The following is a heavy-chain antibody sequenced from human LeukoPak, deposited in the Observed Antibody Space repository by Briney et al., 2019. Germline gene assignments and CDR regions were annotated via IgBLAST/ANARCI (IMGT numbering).Heavy chain of an antibody. Sequence: PGGSLRLSCAASGFTFSSYSMNWVRQAPGKGLEWVSSISSSSSYIYYADSVKDRFTISRDNAKNSLYLQMNSLRAEDTAVYYCARFDTYYYDSSGYYSLDYWGQGTLVTVSS. CDR3: ARFDTYYYDSSGYYSLDY. V-gene: IGHV3-21*01. CDR2: ISSSSSYI. D-gene: IGHD3-22*01. J-gene: IGHJ4*02. CDR1: GFTFSSYS.